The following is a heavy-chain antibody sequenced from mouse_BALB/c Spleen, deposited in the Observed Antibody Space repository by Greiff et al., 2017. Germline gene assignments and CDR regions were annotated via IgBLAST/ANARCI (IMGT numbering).Heavy chain of an antibody. CDR3: ARRGTTVHYAMDY. CDR1: GFDFSRYW. CDR2: INPDSSTI. D-gene: IGHD1-1*01. J-gene: IGHJ4*01. Sequence: EVKLLESGGGLVQPGGSLKLSCAASGFDFSRYWMSWVRQAPGKGLEWIGEINPDSSTINYTPSLKDKFIISRDNAKNTLYLQMSKVRSEDTALYYCARRGTTVHYAMDYWGQGTSVTVSS. V-gene: IGHV4-1*02.